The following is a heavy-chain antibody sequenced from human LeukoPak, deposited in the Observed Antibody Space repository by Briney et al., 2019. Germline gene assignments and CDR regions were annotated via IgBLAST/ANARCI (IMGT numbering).Heavy chain of an antibody. CDR2: IYPRDSDT. V-gene: IGHV5-51*01. CDR3: ARTQDRIAARS. CDR1: GYSFTNYW. J-gene: IGHJ4*02. Sequence: GESLKISCKGSGYSFTNYWIGWVRQMPGKDLEWMGIIYPRDSDTRYSPSFQGQVTISADKSIDTAYLRWSSLKASDTAIYYCARTQDRIAARSWGQGTLVTVSS. D-gene: IGHD6-13*01.